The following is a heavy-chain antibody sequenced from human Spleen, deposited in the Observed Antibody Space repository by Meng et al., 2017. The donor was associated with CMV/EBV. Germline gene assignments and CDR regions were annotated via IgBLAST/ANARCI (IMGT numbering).Heavy chain of an antibody. CDR3: ARSRITGEGYLDY. D-gene: IGHD7-27*01. J-gene: IGHJ4*02. V-gene: IGHV1-46*01. CDR1: GYTFTNYD. CDR2: INPSGGGT. Sequence: ASVKVSCKASGYTFTNYDFNWVRQAPGQGLEWMAIINPSGGGTHSAQNFQGRFTMTRDTSTSTVYIELSSLRSEDTAVYYCARSRITGEGYLDYWGQGTLVTVSS.